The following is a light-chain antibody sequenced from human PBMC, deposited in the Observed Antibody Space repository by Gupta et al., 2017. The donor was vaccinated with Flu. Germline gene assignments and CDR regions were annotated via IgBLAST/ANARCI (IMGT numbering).Light chain of an antibody. Sequence: TSTCTGSSSNIGEGYDVHWYQQLPVTAPKLLIYGNSNRPSGVPDRFSGSKSGTSASLAITGLQAEDEADYYCQSYDSSLSGSYVFGTGTKVTVL. CDR1: SSNIGEGYD. CDR2: GNS. CDR3: QSYDSSLSGSYV. J-gene: IGLJ1*01. V-gene: IGLV1-40*01.